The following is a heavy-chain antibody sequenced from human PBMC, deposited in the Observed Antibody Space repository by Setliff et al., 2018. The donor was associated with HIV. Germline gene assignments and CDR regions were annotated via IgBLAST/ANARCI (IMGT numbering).Heavy chain of an antibody. D-gene: IGHD3-10*01. CDR3: ARHLRQLFSSDFYFYYYYMDV. V-gene: IGHV4-39*01. J-gene: IGHJ6*03. CDR1: AGSISSRTYF. CDR2: DSYSGST. Sequence: NPSETLSLTCTVSAGSISSRTYFWGWIRQPPGKGLEWIGSDSYSGSTHYNPSLKSRVTISADTSKDQFSLKLNSVTAADTAVYYCARHLRQLFSSDFYFYYYYMDVWGKGTTVTVSS.